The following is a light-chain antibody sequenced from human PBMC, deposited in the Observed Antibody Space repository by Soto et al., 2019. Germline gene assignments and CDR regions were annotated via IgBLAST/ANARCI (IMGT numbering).Light chain of an antibody. J-gene: IGKJ1*01. CDR1: QSIKDW. CDR3: QQYNTYS. Sequence: DIQMTHKHSTLSASVGDRVTITCRASQSIKDWLAWYQKKPGKAPKLLIYDASSLEIGVPSRLNASGSRTEFYLSFISVQPDNLATDYCQQYNTYSFCQGTIVDIK. CDR2: DAS. V-gene: IGKV1-5*01.